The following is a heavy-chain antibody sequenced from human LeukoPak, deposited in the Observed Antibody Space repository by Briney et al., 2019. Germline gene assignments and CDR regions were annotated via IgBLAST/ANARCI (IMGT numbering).Heavy chain of an antibody. J-gene: IGHJ4*02. CDR2: IYHTGAT. CDR1: GDSVSSANW. D-gene: IGHD2-8*01. CDR3: VAAPGNPGVLFDS. Sequence: SETLSLTCSVSGDSVSSANWWNWVRQPPGKGLEWIGQIYHTGATIYNPSLKSRLVMSVDKSQNQFSLKLDSVTVADAAVYYCVAAPGNPGVLFDSWGRGTLVAVSS. V-gene: IGHV4-4*02.